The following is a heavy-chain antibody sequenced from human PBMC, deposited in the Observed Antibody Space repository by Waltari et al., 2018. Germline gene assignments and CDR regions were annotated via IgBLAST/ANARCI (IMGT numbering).Heavy chain of an antibody. Sequence: EVQLVESGGDLIQPGGSLRLSCAASGFTVGNNFMGWVRQAPGKWLEWVSVIYSGGSTNYIDSVRGRFTISRDSSKNTLYLQMNSLRAEDTAVYYCAKVDNVGLNNYWGQGTLVTVSS. CDR1: GFTVGNNF. J-gene: IGHJ4*02. CDR3: AKVDNVGLNNY. V-gene: IGHV3-53*01. D-gene: IGHD1-1*01. CDR2: IYSGGST.